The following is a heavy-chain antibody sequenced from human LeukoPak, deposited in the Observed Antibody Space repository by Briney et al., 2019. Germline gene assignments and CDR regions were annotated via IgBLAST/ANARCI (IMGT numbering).Heavy chain of an antibody. Sequence: PSETLSLTCAVYGGSFSGYYWNWTRKPPGKGLEWIGEINHSGSTNYNPSPKSRITISVDTSKNQFSMKLSSVTAADTAVYYCARGRGCSGASCYFNYWGQGALVTVSS. J-gene: IGHJ4*02. CDR2: INHSGST. V-gene: IGHV4-34*01. CDR1: GGSFSGYY. D-gene: IGHD2-15*01. CDR3: ARGRGCSGASCYFNY.